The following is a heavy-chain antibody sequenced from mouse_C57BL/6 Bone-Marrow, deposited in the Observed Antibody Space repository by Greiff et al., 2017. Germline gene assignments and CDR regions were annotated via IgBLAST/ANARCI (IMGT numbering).Heavy chain of an antibody. CDR2: ISNGGGST. CDR3: ARHDSTIDYAGGGGYFDV. D-gene: IGHD2-4*01. CDR1: GFTFSDYY. Sequence: EVMLVESGGGLVQPGGSLKLSCAASGFTFSDYYMYWVRQTPEKRLEWVAYISNGGGSTYYPDTVKGRFTISRDNAKNTLYLQMSRLKSEDTAMDYGARHDSTIDYAGGGGYFDVWGTGTTVTVSS. J-gene: IGHJ1*03. V-gene: IGHV5-12*01.